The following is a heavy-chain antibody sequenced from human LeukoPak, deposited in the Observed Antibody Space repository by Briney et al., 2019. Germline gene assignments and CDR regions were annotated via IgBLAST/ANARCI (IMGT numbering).Heavy chain of an antibody. J-gene: IGHJ1*01. V-gene: IGHV1-18*04. CDR1: GYTFTSYG. D-gene: IGHD6-19*01. CDR3: ARDSSGWFSGGFQH. CDR2: ISAYNGNT. Sequence: ASVKVSWKASGYTFTSYGISWVRQAPGQGLEWMGWISAYNGNTNYAQKLQGRVTMTTDTSTSTAYMELRSLRSDDTAVYYCARDSSGWFSGGFQHWGQGTLVTVSS.